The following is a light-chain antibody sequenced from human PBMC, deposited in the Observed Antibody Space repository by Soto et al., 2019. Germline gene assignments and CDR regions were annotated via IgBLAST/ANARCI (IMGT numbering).Light chain of an antibody. CDR2: DGA. CDR3: QQNYSTPIT. Sequence: DIQMTQTPSSLSAYVGDRVIITCRASQNIARSLHWFQQKPGKAPNVLIYDGASLRRGAPSRFSGSGAGTDFTLTINSLQPEDSATYYCQQNYSTPITFGQGTRLEIK. CDR1: QNIARS. V-gene: IGKV1-39*01. J-gene: IGKJ5*01.